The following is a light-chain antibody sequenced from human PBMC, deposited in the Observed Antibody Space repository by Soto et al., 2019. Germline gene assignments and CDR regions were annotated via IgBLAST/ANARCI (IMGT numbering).Light chain of an antibody. CDR1: SSNIGAGYD. CDR2: GNN. V-gene: IGLV1-40*01. J-gene: IGLJ3*02. Sequence: QSVLTQPPSVSGAPGQRVTISCTGSSSNIGAGYDVHWYQQLPGTAPKLLIYGNNNRPSGVPDRFSGSKSGTSASLVITGLQAEDEADYYCQSYDSSLSWVFGGGTKLTVL. CDR3: QSYDSSLSWV.